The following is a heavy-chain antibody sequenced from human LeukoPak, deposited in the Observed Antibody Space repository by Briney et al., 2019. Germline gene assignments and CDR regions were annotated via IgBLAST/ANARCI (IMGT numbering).Heavy chain of an antibody. D-gene: IGHD3-10*01. V-gene: IGHV1-69*01. CDR1: GGTFISYA. CDR2: TIPIFDTA. CDR3: ARANDYGSGSYSFGFDY. J-gene: IGHJ4*02. Sequence: SVKVSCKASGGTFISYAISRVRQAPGQGLEWMGGTIPIFDTANYAKKFQGRVTITADESTSTAYMELSSLRSEDTAVYYCARANDYGSGSYSFGFDYWGQGTLVTVSS.